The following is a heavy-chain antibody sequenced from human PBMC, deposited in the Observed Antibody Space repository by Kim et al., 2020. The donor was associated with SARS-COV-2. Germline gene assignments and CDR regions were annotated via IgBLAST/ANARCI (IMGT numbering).Heavy chain of an antibody. V-gene: IGHV3-23*01. J-gene: IGHJ4*02. CDR3: AKDLAVRLGELSFTEDPFDY. CDR1: GFTFSSYA. D-gene: IGHD3-16*02. CDR2: ISGSGGST. Sequence: GGSLRLSCAASGFTFSSYAMSWVRQAPGKGLEWVSAISGSGGSTYYADSVKGRFTISRDNSKNTLYLQMNSLRAEDTAVYYCAKDLAVRLGELSFTEDPFDYWGQGTLVTVSS.